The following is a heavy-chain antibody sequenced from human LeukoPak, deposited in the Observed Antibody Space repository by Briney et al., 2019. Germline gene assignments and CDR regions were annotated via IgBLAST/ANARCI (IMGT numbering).Heavy chain of an antibody. V-gene: IGHV3-30*03. J-gene: IGHJ3*02. CDR2: ISYDGSNK. CDR3: VLYGSGSYYNPSEAFDI. D-gene: IGHD3-10*01. CDR1: GFTFSSYG. Sequence: QSGGSLRLSCAASGFTFSSYGMHWVRQAPGKGLEWVAVISYDGSNKYYADSVKGRFTISRDNSKNTLYLQMNSLRAEDTAVYYCVLYGSGSYYNPSEAFDIWGQGTMVTVSS.